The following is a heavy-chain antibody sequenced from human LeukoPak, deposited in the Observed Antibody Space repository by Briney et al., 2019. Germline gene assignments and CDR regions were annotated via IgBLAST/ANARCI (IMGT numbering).Heavy chain of an antibody. V-gene: IGHV3-66*01. Sequence: PGGSLRLSCAGSGFIFTNAWMSWVRQAPGKGLEWVSAIYSGGGTYYADSVRGRFTLSRDISKNTLYLQMNSLRAEDTAVYYCVRDASWGQGTLVTVSS. CDR3: VRDAS. CDR2: IYSGGGT. J-gene: IGHJ4*02. CDR1: GFIFTNAW.